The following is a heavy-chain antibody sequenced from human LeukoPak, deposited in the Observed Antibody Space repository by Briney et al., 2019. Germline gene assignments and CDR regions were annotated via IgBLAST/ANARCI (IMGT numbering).Heavy chain of an antibody. J-gene: IGHJ6*03. Sequence: SETLSLTCAVYGGSFSGYYWSWIRQPPGKGLEWIGVINHSGSTNYNPSLKSRVTISVDTSKNQFSLKLSSVTAADTAVYYCARVWQQLVGYYYYYYMDVWGKGTTVTVSS. D-gene: IGHD6-13*01. CDR3: ARVWQQLVGYYYYYYMDV. CDR1: GGSFSGYY. CDR2: INHSGST. V-gene: IGHV4-34*01.